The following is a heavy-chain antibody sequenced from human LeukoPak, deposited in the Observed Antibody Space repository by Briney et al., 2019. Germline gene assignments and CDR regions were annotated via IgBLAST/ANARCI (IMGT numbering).Heavy chain of an antibody. CDR2: ISAYNGNT. D-gene: IGHD3-22*01. CDR3: ARDYSLDDSSGYYGVDY. CDR1: GYTFTSYG. Sequence: ASVKVSCKASGYTFTSYGISWVRQAPGQGLEWMGWISAYNGNTNYAQKLQGRVTMTTDTSTSTAYMELRSLRSDDTAVYYCARDYSLDDSSGYYGVDYWGQGTLVTVSS. J-gene: IGHJ4*02. V-gene: IGHV1-18*01.